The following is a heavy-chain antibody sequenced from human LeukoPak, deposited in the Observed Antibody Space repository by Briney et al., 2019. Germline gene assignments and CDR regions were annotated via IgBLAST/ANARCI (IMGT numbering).Heavy chain of an antibody. V-gene: IGHV1-2*06. CDR2: INPNSGGT. J-gene: IGHJ4*02. D-gene: IGHD3-10*01. Sequence: GASVKVSCKASGYTFTGYYMHWVRQAPGQGLEWMGRINPNSGGTNYAQKFQGRVTMTRDTSISTAYIELSRLRSDDTAVYYCARDQKYYGSGSYSDPDYWGQGTLVTVSS. CDR3: ARDQKYYGSGSYSDPDY. CDR1: GYTFTGYY.